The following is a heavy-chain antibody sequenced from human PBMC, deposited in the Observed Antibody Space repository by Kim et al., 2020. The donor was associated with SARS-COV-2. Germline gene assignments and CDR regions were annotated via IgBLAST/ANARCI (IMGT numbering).Heavy chain of an antibody. CDR1: GFSFNDYY. CDR2: ISGNGDYA. CDR3: ARDGALSGDPTRLDH. V-gene: IGHV3-11*06. Sequence: GGSLRLSCAVSGFSFNDYYMNWVRQAPGKGLEWISYISGNGDYAAYSDSVEGRFTISRDSATDSLFLQMDSLRADDTAVYFCARDGALSGDPTRLDHWGRGTLVTVST. D-gene: IGHD3-3*02. J-gene: IGHJ4*02.